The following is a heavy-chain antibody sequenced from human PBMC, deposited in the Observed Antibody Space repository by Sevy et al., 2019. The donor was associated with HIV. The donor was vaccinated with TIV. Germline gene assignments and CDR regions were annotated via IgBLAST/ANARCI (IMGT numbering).Heavy chain of an antibody. V-gene: IGHV3-33*01. Sequence: GGSLRLSCAASGFTFSSYGMHWVRQAPGKGLEWVAVIWYDGSNKYYADSVKGRFTISRDNSKNTLYLQMNSLRAEDMAVYYCARDNYYDSSGYYSNFDYWGQGTLVTVSS. D-gene: IGHD3-22*01. CDR2: IWYDGSNK. CDR3: ARDNYYDSSGYYSNFDY. J-gene: IGHJ4*02. CDR1: GFTFSSYG.